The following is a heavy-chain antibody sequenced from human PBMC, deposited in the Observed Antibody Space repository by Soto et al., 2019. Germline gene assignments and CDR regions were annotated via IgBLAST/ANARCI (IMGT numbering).Heavy chain of an antibody. D-gene: IGHD2-8*01. CDR2: INPDSGVT. J-gene: IGHJ6*02. Sequence: QVQLVQSGAEVKKPVPSVKVSCKASGYTFTSYYMHWVRQAPGQGLEWMGWINPDSGVTYYPHKFQDRVTMTRDTSISTAYLELSRLTSDETALYYCARDRGVKDVWGQGTTVIVSS. CDR3: ARDRGVKDV. CDR1: GYTFTSYY. V-gene: IGHV1-2*02.